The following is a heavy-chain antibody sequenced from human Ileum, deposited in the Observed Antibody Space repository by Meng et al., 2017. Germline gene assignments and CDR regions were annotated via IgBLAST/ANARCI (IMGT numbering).Heavy chain of an antibody. CDR2: IHHSGST. CDR3: AREWSGSYRHFDY. V-gene: IGHV4-4*02. D-gene: IGHD1-26*01. J-gene: IGHJ4*02. Sequence: KRTGPLSTTCALSGCSRSTSDWWSWVRQPPGKGLECIGEIHHSGSTNYNPSLKSRVTISVDKSKNQFSLKLNSVTAADTAVYYCAREWSGSYRHFDYWGRGTLVTVSS. CDR1: GCSRSTSDW.